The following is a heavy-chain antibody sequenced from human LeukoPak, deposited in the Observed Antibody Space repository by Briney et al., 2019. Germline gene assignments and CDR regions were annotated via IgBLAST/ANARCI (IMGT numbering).Heavy chain of an antibody. CDR3: ARDGGAYYYDSSGYYYPSHFDY. CDR2: ISSSGSTI. V-gene: IGHV3-48*04. Sequence: GGSLRLSCAASGFTFSSYAMSWVRQAPGKGLEWVSYISSSGSTIYYADSVKGRFTISRDNAKNSLYLQMNSLRAEDTALYNCARDGGAYYYDSSGYYYPSHFDYWGHGTLVTVSS. D-gene: IGHD3-22*01. J-gene: IGHJ4*01. CDR1: GFTFSSYA.